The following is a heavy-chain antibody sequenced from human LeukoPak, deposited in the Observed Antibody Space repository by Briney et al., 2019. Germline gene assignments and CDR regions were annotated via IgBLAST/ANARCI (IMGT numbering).Heavy chain of an antibody. J-gene: IGHJ5*02. CDR3: ARVLPAAPNWFDP. Sequence: SETLSLTCAVYGGSFSGYYWSWIRQPPGKGLGWIGEINHSGSTNYNPSLKSRVTISVDTSKNQFSLKLSSVTAADTAVYYCARVLPAAPNWFDPWGQGTLVTVSS. V-gene: IGHV4-34*01. D-gene: IGHD2-2*01. CDR2: INHSGST. CDR1: GGSFSGYY.